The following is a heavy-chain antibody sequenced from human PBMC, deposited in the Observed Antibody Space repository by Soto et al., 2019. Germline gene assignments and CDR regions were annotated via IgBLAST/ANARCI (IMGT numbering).Heavy chain of an antibody. J-gene: IGHJ3*02. CDR3: ARDLGYSYGRDAFDI. Sequence: GSLRLSCAASGFTFSSYSMNWVRQAPGKGLEWVSSISSSSSYIYYADSVKGRFTISRDNAKNSLYLQMNSLRAEDTAVCYCARDLGYSYGRDAFDIWGQGTMVTVSS. D-gene: IGHD5-18*01. CDR2: ISSSSSYI. V-gene: IGHV3-21*01. CDR1: GFTFSSYS.